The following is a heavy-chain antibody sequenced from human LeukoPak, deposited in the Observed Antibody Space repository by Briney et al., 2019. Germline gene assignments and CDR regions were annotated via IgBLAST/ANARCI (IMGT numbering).Heavy chain of an antibody. CDR1: GYIFTDYY. Sequence: ASVKVSCKASGYIFTDYYMHWVRQAPGQELGWMGRINPNSGGTNYAQKFQGRVTMTRDMSTSTVYMELSSLRSEDTAVYYCARLRIAAAKYYFDYWGQGTLVTVSS. V-gene: IGHV1/OR15-1*04. CDR2: INPNSGGT. J-gene: IGHJ4*02. D-gene: IGHD6-13*01. CDR3: ARLRIAAAKYYFDY.